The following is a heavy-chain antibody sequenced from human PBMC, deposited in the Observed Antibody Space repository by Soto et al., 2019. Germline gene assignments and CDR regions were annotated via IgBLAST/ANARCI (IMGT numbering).Heavy chain of an antibody. CDR2: INNNDRVI. CDR1: GFTFSGYY. CDR3: ARKYYYDSRAFDF. V-gene: IGHV3-11*01. J-gene: IGHJ4*02. Sequence: GGSLRLSCAASGFTFSGYYMSWIRQAPGKGLEWVSFINNNDRVIYYADSVKGRFTISRDNAKTSLYLRMNSLRAEDTAIYYCARKYYYDSRAFDFWGQGTLVTVSS. D-gene: IGHD3-22*01.